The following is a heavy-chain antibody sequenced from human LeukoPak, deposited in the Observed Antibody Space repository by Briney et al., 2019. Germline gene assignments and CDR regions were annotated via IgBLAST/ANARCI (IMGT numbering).Heavy chain of an antibody. J-gene: IGHJ6*02. D-gene: IGHD6-19*01. CDR1: GGSISSSSYY. CDR2: IYYSGST. V-gene: IGHV4-39*02. Sequence: PSETLPFTCTVSGGSISSSSYYWGWIRQPPGKGLEWIGSIYYSGSTYYNPSLKSRVTISVDTSKNQFSLKLSSVTAADTAVYYCAREQTPLQWLAPGLYYYYGMDVWGQGTTVTVSS. CDR3: AREQTPLQWLAPGLYYYYGMDV.